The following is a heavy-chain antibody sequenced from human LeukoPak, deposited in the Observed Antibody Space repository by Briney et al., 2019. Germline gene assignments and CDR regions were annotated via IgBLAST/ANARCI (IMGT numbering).Heavy chain of an antibody. V-gene: IGHV3-15*07. CDR2: IKSKTDGGTT. D-gene: IGHD3-9*01. Sequence: GGSPRLSCAASGFIFSNAWMNWVRQAPGKGLEWVGRIKSKTDGGTTDYAAPVKGRFIISRDDSKNTLYLQMNSLKTEDTALYYCTTVYLTGEGNDYWGQGTLVTVSS. J-gene: IGHJ4*02. CDR1: GFIFSNAW. CDR3: TTVYLTGEGNDY.